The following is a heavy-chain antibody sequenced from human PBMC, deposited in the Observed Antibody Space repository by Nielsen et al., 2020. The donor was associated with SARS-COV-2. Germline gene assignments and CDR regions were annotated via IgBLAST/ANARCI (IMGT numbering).Heavy chain of an antibody. CDR1: GFTFDDYA. Sequence: SLKISCAASGFTFDDYAMHWVRQAPGKGLEWVSGISWNSGSIGYADSVKGRFTISRDNAKNSLYLQMNSLRAEDTALYYCAKSEFDAFDIWGQGTMVTVSS. J-gene: IGHJ3*02. CDR2: ISWNSGSI. V-gene: IGHV3-9*01. CDR3: AKSEFDAFDI.